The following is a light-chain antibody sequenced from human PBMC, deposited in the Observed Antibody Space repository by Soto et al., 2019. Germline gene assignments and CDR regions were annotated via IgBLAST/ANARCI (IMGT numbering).Light chain of an antibody. Sequence: QSALTQPASVSGSPGQSITISCTGTSSDIGGYNFVSWYQQHPGRAPTLMIYEVTNRPSGISNRFSGSKSGNTASLTISGVQPEDEADYYCSSYRTMTTLVFGGGTKVTVL. J-gene: IGLJ2*01. CDR3: SSYRTMTTLV. CDR1: SSDIGGYNF. V-gene: IGLV2-14*01. CDR2: EVT.